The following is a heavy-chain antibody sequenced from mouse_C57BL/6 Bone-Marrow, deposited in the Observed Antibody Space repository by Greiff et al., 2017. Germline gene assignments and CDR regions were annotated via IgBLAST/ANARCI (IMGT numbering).Heavy chain of an antibody. D-gene: IGHD3-2*02. CDR3: ANLDSSVHFDY. CDR2: IYPRSGNT. V-gene: IGHV1-81*01. CDR1: GYTFTSYG. Sequence: QVQLQQSGAELARPGASVKLSCKASGYTFTSYGISWVKQRTGQGLEWIGEIYPRSGNTYYNEKFKGKATLNADKSSSTAYMELRSLTSYDAAVYFCANLDSSVHFDYGGQGTTLTVSS. J-gene: IGHJ2*01.